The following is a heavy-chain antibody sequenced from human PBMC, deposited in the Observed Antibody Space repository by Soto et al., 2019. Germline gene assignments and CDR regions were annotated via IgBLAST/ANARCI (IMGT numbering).Heavy chain of an antibody. CDR1: GGTFSSYA. CDR2: IIPMFGTA. V-gene: IGHV1-69*12. CDR3: AIESAGSGYSSHWSAYGGDV. D-gene: IGHD6-13*01. J-gene: IGHJ6*02. Sequence: QVQLVQSGAEVRKPGSSVKVSCKASGGTFSSYAVSWVRQAPGQGLEWMGGIIPMFGTANYAQKFRGRVTIIADESTTTAYTEWSSLTSDDTAVYYWAIESAGSGYSSHWSAYGGDVWGQGTTVTVSS.